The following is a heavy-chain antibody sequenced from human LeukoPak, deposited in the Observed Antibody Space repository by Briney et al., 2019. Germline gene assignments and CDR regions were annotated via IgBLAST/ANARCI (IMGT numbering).Heavy chain of an antibody. CDR1: GFTFSSYW. Sequence: GGSLRLSCAASGFTFSSYWMHWVRQAPGKGLVWVSRTNSDGSSTNYADSVKGRFTISRDNAKNTLFLQMNRLRAEDTAVYYCAMGPYYYDGSGYYYWGQGTLVTVSS. V-gene: IGHV3-74*01. CDR2: TNSDGSST. J-gene: IGHJ4*02. D-gene: IGHD3-22*01. CDR3: AMGPYYYDGSGYYY.